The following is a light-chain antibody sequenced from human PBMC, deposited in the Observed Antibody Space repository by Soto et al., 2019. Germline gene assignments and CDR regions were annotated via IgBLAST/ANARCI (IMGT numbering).Light chain of an antibody. CDR3: STYTNSITV. V-gene: IGLV2-14*01. CDR1: SSDIGTYNY. J-gene: IGLJ3*02. CDR2: EVS. Sequence: QSVLTQPASVSGSPGQSITISCTGTSSDIGTYNYVSWYQQHPGKAPKLMIYEVSNRPSGVSNRFSGSKSGNTASLTISGLHAEDEGYYYCSTYTNSITVFGGGTQLTVL.